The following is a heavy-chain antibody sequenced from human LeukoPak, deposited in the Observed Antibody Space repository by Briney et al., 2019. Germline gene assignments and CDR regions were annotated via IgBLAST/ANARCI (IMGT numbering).Heavy chain of an antibody. CDR1: GFSFSDAW. V-gene: IGHV3-15*01. CDR2: IKPITSGGTT. J-gene: IGHJ4*02. Sequence: GGSLRLSCTASGFSFSDAWMTWVRQASGKGLEWVGRIKPITSGGTTACAAPVKGRFTISRDDSKNTVYLQMNSLETEDTAVYYCTTPPDWGQGTLVTVSS. CDR3: TTPPD.